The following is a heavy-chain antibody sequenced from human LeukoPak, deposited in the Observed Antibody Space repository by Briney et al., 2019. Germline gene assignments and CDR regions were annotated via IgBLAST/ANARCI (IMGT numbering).Heavy chain of an antibody. V-gene: IGHV3-30-3*01. D-gene: IGHD2-15*01. CDR1: GFNFSNYA. CDR3: ARDSIVALDY. Sequence: GGSLRLSCAASGFNFSNYAMNWVRQAPGKGLEWVAVISYDGSNKYYADSVKGRFTISRDNSKNTLYLQMNSLRAEDTAVYYCARDSIVALDYWGQGTLVTVSS. J-gene: IGHJ4*02. CDR2: ISYDGSNK.